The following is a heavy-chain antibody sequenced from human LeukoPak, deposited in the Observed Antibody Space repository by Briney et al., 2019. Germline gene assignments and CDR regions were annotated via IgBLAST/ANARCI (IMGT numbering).Heavy chain of an antibody. J-gene: IGHJ4*02. D-gene: IGHD5-24*01. CDR3: AKGAERWLQTSLDY. V-gene: IGHV3-23*01. Sequence: PGGSLRLSCAASGFSVSGNYMSWVRQAPGKGLESVSPISGSGGSTYYADSVKGRFTISRDNSKNTLYLQMNSLRAEDTAVYYCAKGAERWLQTSLDYWGQGTLVTVSS. CDR1: GFSVSGNY. CDR2: ISGSGGST.